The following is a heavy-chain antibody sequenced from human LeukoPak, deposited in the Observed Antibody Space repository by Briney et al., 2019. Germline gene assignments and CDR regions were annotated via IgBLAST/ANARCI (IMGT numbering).Heavy chain of an antibody. Sequence: SETLSLTCTVSGGSISSYYWSWIRQPAGKGLVWIARIYTSGSTNYNPSLKSRVTMSVDTSKNHFSLKLSSVTAADTAVYYCARGLGYCSSTSCADDAFDIWGQGTMVTVSS. D-gene: IGHD2-2*01. CDR2: IYTSGST. CDR1: GGSISSYY. J-gene: IGHJ3*02. CDR3: ARGLGYCSSTSCADDAFDI. V-gene: IGHV4-4*07.